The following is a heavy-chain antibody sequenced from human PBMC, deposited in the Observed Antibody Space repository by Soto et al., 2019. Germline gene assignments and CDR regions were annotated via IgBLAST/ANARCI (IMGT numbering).Heavy chain of an antibody. CDR2: IYSGGST. CDR3: ARVRTTVTPGAFDI. V-gene: IGHV3-66*01. Sequence: EVQPVESGGGLVQPGGSLRLSCAASGFTVSSNYMSWVRQAPGKGLEWVSVIYSGGSTYYADSVKGRFTISRDNSKNTLYLQMNSLRAEDTAVYYCARVRTTVTPGAFDIWGQGTMVTVSS. J-gene: IGHJ3*02. D-gene: IGHD4-17*01. CDR1: GFTVSSNY.